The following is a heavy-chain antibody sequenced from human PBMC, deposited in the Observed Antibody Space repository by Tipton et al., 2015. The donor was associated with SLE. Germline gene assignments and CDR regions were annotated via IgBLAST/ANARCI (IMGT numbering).Heavy chain of an antibody. V-gene: IGHV4-39*01. CDR1: GDSISSSSYY. D-gene: IGHD3-16*01. CDR3: ARYWGLAGGYSYFDL. J-gene: IGHJ2*01. Sequence: TLSLTCTVSGDSISSSSYYWGWIRQPPGKGLEWIGSIYYSGSSYYNPSLKSRVTISVDTSKNQFSLKLDSVTAADTAVYYCARYWGLAGGYSYFDLRGRGTLVSISS. CDR2: IYYSGSS.